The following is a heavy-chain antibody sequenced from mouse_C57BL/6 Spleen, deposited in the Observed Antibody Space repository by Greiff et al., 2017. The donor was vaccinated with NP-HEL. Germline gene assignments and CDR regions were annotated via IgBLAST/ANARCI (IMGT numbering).Heavy chain of an antibody. V-gene: IGHV1-15*01. J-gene: IGHJ2*01. CDR3: TSPPYYSNDY. Sequence: VQLVESGAELVRPGASVTLSCKASGYTFTDYEMHWVKQTPVHGLEWIGAIDPETGGTAYNQKFKGKAILTADKSSSTAYMELRSLTSEDSAVYYCTSPPYYSNDYWGQGTTLTVSS. CDR2: IDPETGGT. CDR1: GYTFTDYE. D-gene: IGHD2-5*01.